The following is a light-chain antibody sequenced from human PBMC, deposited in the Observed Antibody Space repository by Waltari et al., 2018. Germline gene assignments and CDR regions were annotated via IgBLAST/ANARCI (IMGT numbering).Light chain of an antibody. V-gene: IGLV2-14*03. CDR2: DVT. Sequence: QSALAQPASVSGSPGQSITFSCPADYNYVSWYQQHPGRAPKLVIYDVTNRPSGVSDRFSGSKSGNTASLTISGLQAEDEAYYYCSSYVGHTLWVFGGGTKLTVL. CDR3: SSYVGHTLWV. CDR1: DYNY. J-gene: IGLJ3*02.